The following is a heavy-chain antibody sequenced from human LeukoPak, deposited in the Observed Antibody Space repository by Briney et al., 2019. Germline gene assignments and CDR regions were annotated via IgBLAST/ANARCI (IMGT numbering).Heavy chain of an antibody. J-gene: IGHJ4*02. Sequence: GGSLRLSCAASGFTVSSNYMNWVRQAPGKGLEWVSVIYSGGSTYYAASVKGRFTISRDNSKNTLYLQMNSLRAEDTAVYYCARTGENGDFFDYWGQGTLVTVSS. CDR1: GFTVSSNY. CDR3: ARTGENGDFFDY. V-gene: IGHV3-66*02. D-gene: IGHD4-17*01. CDR2: IYSGGST.